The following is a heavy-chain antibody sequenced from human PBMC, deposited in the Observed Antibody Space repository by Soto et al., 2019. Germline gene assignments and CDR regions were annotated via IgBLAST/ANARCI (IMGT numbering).Heavy chain of an antibody. CDR1: GGTISSGRYY. CDR2: IYYSGST. CDR3: AIDVYCSGGSCYPEGYYGMDV. Sequence: QVQLQESGPGLVKPSQTLSLTCAVSGGTISSGRYYWSWIRQHPGKGLEWIGCIYYSGSTYYNPSLKSRVTISVDTSKNQFSLKLTSVTAADTAVYYCAIDVYCSGGSCYPEGYYGMDVWGQGTTVTVSS. J-gene: IGHJ6*02. V-gene: IGHV4-31*11. D-gene: IGHD2-15*01.